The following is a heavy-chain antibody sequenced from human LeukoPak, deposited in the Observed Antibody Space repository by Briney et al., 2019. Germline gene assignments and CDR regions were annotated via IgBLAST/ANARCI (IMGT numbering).Heavy chain of an antibody. V-gene: IGHV3-64*01. D-gene: IGHD2-8*01. CDR3: ARGYCPDAICYPNDAFDI. Sequence: GGSLRLSCAGSGLTFNTYALHWVRQAPGKRLEYVSSISTNGGRAYYANSVKGRFTISRDNSRNTLYLQMGSLRAEDTAVYYCARGYCPDAICYPNDAFDIWGQGTMVAVSS. CDR2: ISTNGGRA. CDR1: GLTFNTYA. J-gene: IGHJ3*02.